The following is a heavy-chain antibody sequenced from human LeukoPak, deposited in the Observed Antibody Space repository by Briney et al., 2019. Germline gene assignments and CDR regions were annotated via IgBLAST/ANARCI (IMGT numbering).Heavy chain of an antibody. J-gene: IGHJ4*02. D-gene: IGHD2-15*01. Sequence: GGSLRLSCAASGFTFSSYAMSWVRQAPGKGLEWVSAISGSGASTYYADSVKGRFTISRDNSKNTLYLQMNSLRADDTAVYYCARAIQFGGYFDYWGQGTLVTVSS. CDR2: ISGSGAST. CDR3: ARAIQFGGYFDY. V-gene: IGHV3-23*01. CDR1: GFTFSSYA.